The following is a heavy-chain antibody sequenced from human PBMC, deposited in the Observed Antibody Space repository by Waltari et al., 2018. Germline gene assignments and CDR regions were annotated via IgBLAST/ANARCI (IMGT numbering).Heavy chain of an antibody. V-gene: IGHV3-74*01. D-gene: IGHD4-17*01. CDR1: GFPSSMYW. CDR2: SNSDGSST. CDR3: ARGARRTTVTTGWWYFDL. J-gene: IGHJ2*01. Sequence: EVQLVESGGGLVQPGGSLRLSCAAPGFPSSMYWLHWVRQAPGKGLVWVSRSNSDGSSTSYADSVKGRFTISKDNAKNTVYLQMNSLRAEDTAIYYCARGARRTTVTTGWWYFDLWGRGTLVTVSS.